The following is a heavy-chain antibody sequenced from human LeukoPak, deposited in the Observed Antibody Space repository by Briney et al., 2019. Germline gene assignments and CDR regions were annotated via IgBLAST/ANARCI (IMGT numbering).Heavy chain of an antibody. J-gene: IGHJ4*02. D-gene: IGHD2-15*01. V-gene: IGHV1-2*02. Sequence: GASVTVSCKASEYTFTAHYMHWVRQAPGQGLEWMGWINPNSGGTNYAQKFQGRVTMTRDTSISTAYMELSRLRSDDTAVYYCAREADCSGGSCYSVVPFDYWGQGTLVTVSS. CDR2: INPNSGGT. CDR3: AREADCSGGSCYSVVPFDY. CDR1: EYTFTAHY.